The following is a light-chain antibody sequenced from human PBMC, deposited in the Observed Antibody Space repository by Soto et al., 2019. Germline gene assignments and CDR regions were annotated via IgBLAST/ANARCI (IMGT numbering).Light chain of an antibody. CDR3: CSYAGSSTVV. V-gene: IGLV2-23*02. Sequence: QSVLTQPASVSGSPEQSITISCTGTSSDLGSYNLVSWYQQHPGKAPKLMIYEVTKRPSGVSNRFSGSKSGNTASLTISGLQAEDEADYYCCSYAGSSTVVFGGGTQLTVL. CDR2: EVT. CDR1: SSDLGSYNL. J-gene: IGLJ2*01.